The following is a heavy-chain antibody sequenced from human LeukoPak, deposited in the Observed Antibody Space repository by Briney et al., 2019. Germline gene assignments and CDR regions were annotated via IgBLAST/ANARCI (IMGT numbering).Heavy chain of an antibody. V-gene: IGHV1-8*01. CDR2: MNPNSGNT. CDR3: ARSGERLQGGFELGLRSMDY. J-gene: IGHJ4*02. Sequence: ASVKVSCKASGYILTRYDINWVRQATGQGLEWMGWMNPNSGNTGYVQKFLGRVTMTRNTSISTAYMELSSLRSDDTAVYYCARSGERLQGGFELGLRSMDYWGQGTLVTVSS. CDR1: GYILTRYD. D-gene: IGHD5-18*01.